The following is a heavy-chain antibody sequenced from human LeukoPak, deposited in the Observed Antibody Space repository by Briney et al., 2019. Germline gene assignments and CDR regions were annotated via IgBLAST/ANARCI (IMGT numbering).Heavy chain of an antibody. CDR3: ARRLSEWYFDL. CDR2: FFYTGTT. J-gene: IGHJ2*01. D-gene: IGHD3-16*01. V-gene: IGHV4-59*08. CDR1: GDSLSIYY. Sequence: SETLSLTCSVSGDSLSIYYWNWIRQSPGKGLEWIGYFFYTGTTNYNPSLKSRVTMSVDTSKNQYSLKLSSVTAADTAVYYCARRLSEWYFDLWGRGTLVTVSS.